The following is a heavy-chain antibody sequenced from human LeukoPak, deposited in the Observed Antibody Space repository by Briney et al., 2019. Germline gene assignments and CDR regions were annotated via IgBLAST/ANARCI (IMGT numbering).Heavy chain of an antibody. CDR3: ARHSYGYAEYDY. CDR1: GGSFSGYY. CDR2: INHSGST. J-gene: IGHJ4*02. V-gene: IGHV4-34*01. D-gene: IGHD5-18*01. Sequence: SETLSLTCAVYGGSFSGYYWSWIRQPPGKGLEWIGEINHSGSTNYNPSLKSRVTISVDTSKNQYSLKLSSVTAADTAVYYCARHSYGYAEYDYWGQGTLVTVSS.